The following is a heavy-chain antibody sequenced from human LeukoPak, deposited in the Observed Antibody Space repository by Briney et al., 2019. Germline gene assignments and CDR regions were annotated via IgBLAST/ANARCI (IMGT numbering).Heavy chain of an antibody. D-gene: IGHD6-6*01. CDR2: IYSGGST. J-gene: IGHJ4*02. Sequence: GGSLRLSCAASGFTVSSNYMSWVRQAPGKGLEWVSVIYSGGSTYYADSVKGRFTISRDNSKNTLYLQMNSLRAEDTAVYYCAKDHDEYSSSPTFDYWGQGTLVTVSS. CDR3: AKDHDEYSSSPTFDY. V-gene: IGHV3-53*01. CDR1: GFTVSSNY.